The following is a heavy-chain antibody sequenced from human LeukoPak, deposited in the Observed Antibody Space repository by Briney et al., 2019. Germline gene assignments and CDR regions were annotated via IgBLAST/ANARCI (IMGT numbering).Heavy chain of an antibody. D-gene: IGHD6-13*01. CDR3: ARIGSSSWYDGGDYFDY. CDR2: INPNSGGT. V-gene: IGHV1-2*06. Sequence: ASVKVSCKASGYTLTGYYMHWVRQAPGQGLEWMGRINPNSGGTNYAQKFQGRVTITRDTSISTAYMELSRLRSDDTAVYYCARIGSSSWYDGGDYFDYWGQGTLVTVSS. CDR1: GYTLTGYY. J-gene: IGHJ4*02.